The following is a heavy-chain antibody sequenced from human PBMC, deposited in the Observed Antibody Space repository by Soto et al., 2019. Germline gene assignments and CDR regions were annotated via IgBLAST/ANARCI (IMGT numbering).Heavy chain of an antibody. CDR3: ARDILLWFGELPPRAHDAFDI. J-gene: IGHJ3*02. CDR2: INYSGST. CDR1: GGSISRGGYF. V-gene: IGHV4-31*03. Sequence: QVQLQESGPGLVKPSQTLSLTCTVSGGSISRGGYFCSWIRKNPGKVLEWIGDINYSGSTYSNPSLKSRVTISVDTSKNQFSLKLSSVTAADTAVYYCARDILLWFGELPPRAHDAFDIWGQGTMVTVSS. D-gene: IGHD3-10*01.